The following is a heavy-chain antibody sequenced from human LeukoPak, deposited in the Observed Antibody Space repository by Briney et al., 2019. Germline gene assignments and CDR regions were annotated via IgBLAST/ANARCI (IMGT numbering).Heavy chain of an antibody. V-gene: IGHV1-8*02. CDR3: ARDHYTVTTGGEWFDP. J-gene: IGHJ5*02. Sequence: GASVKVSCKASGGTFSSYAINWVRQATGQGLEWMGWMNPNSGNTGYAQKFQGRVTMTRNTSISTAYMELSSLRSEDTAVYYCARDHYTVTTGGEWFDPWGQGTLVTVSS. CDR2: MNPNSGNT. CDR1: GGTFSSYA. D-gene: IGHD4-11*01.